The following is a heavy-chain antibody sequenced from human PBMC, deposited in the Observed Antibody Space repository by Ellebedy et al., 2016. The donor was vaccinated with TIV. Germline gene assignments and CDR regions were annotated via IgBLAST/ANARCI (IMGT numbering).Heavy chain of an antibody. CDR1: GGTFSSYA. Sequence: SVKVSCXASGGTFSSYAISWVRQAPGQGLEWMGGIIPIFGTANYAQKFQGRVTITADESTSTAYMELSSLRSEDTAVYYCARVDDCSGGSCYAPLDYWGQGTLVTVSS. V-gene: IGHV1-69*13. D-gene: IGHD2-15*01. J-gene: IGHJ4*02. CDR3: ARVDDCSGGSCYAPLDY. CDR2: IIPIFGTA.